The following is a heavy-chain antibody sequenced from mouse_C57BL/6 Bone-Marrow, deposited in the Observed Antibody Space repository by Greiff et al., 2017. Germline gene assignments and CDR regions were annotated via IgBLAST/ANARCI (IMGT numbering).Heavy chain of an antibody. J-gene: IGHJ4*01. Sequence: QVQLKQPGAELVKPGASVKMSCKASGYTFTSYWITWVKQRPGQGLEWIGDIYPGSGSTNYNEKFKGKATLTVDTSSSTAYMQLSSLTSEDSAVYYCARWLLRDYAMDYWGQGTSVTVSS. V-gene: IGHV1-55*01. CDR3: ARWLLRDYAMDY. D-gene: IGHD2-3*01. CDR2: IYPGSGST. CDR1: GYTFTSYW.